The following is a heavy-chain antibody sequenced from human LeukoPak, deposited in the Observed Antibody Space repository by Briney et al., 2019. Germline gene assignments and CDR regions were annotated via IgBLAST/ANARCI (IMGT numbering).Heavy chain of an antibody. CDR3: VGADRSGWFVC. D-gene: IGHD3-10*01. Sequence: GGSLRLSCAASGFTFSSYAMSWVRQAPGKGLEWVSAISGSGGSTYYADSVKGRFTISRDNSKNTLYLQMNSLRAEDTAIDYCVGADRSGWFVCWGQGTLVTVSS. V-gene: IGHV3-23*01. J-gene: IGHJ5*01. CDR2: ISGSGGST. CDR1: GFTFSSYA.